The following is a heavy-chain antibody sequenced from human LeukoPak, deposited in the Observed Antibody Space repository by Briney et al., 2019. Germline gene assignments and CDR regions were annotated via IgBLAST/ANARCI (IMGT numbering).Heavy chain of an antibody. CDR1: GFTFSSYE. CDR3: ARVGIYGDYNRYFDY. Sequence: PGGSLRLSCAAPGFTFSSYEMSWVRQAPGKGLGWGSYISSSGSTTYYADSVKGRVTTSRDNAKNSLYLQMNSLRAEDTALYFCARVGIYGDYNRYFDYWGQGTLVSVSS. J-gene: IGHJ4*02. D-gene: IGHD4-17*01. CDR2: ISSSGSTT. V-gene: IGHV3-48*03.